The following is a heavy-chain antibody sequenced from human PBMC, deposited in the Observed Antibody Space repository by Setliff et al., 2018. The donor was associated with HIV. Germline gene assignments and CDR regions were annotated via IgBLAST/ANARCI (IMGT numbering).Heavy chain of an antibody. CDR2: ITYSGSHK. D-gene: IGHD5-12*01. CDR1: GFTFSSYG. V-gene: IGHV3-21*01. CDR3: AGENVDTVATTKAIYF. Sequence: PGGSLRLSCAASGFTFSSYGMHWVRQAPGKGLEWVSSITYSGSHKFYADSLKGRFTISRDNAKKSRYLQMNSLRAEDTAVYYCAGENVDTVATTKAIYFWGQGTLVTVAS. J-gene: IGHJ4*02.